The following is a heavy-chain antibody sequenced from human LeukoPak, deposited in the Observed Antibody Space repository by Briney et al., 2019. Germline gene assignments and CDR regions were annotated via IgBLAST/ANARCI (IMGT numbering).Heavy chain of an antibody. CDR3: AKDSSRYFFDC. J-gene: IGHJ4*02. V-gene: IGHV3-30*02. D-gene: IGHD2-2*01. Sequence: PGGSLRLSCAASGFTFGGYGMHWVRQAPGKGLEWGAFIRYDGTEKYYADSVKGRFIISRDNSKNMLYLEMNSLRAEDTAVYYCAKDSSRYFFDCWGQGTLVTVSS. CDR1: GFTFGGYG. CDR2: IRYDGTEK.